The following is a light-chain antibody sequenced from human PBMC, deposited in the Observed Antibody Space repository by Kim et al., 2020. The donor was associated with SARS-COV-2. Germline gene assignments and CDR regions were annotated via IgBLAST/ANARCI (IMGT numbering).Light chain of an antibody. J-gene: IGKJ2*01. CDR1: QSISSW. V-gene: IGKV1-5*03. CDR3: QQYNSYSRT. CDR2: KAS. Sequence: DIQMTQSPSTLSASVGDRVTITCRASQSISSWLAWYQQKPGKAPNLLIYKASSLESGVPSRFSGSGSGTEFTLTISSLQPDDLATYYCQQYNSYSRTFGQGTKLEI.